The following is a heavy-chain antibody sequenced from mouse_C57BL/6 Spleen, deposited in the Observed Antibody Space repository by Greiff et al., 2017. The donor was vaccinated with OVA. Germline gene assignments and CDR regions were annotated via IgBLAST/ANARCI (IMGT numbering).Heavy chain of an antibody. Sequence: VQLQQPGAELVKPGASVKLSCKASGYTFTSYWMHWVKQRPGQGLEWIGMIHPNSGSTNYNEKFKSKATLTVDKSSSTAYMQLSSLTSEDSAVYYCARGTTVVAPVDYWGQGTTLTVSS. CDR2: IHPNSGST. CDR1: GYTFTSYW. V-gene: IGHV1-64*01. CDR3: ARGTTVVAPVDY. J-gene: IGHJ2*01. D-gene: IGHD1-1*01.